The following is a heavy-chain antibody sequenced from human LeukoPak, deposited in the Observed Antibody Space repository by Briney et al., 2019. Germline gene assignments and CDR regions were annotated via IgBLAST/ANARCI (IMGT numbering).Heavy chain of an antibody. CDR2: INPNSGGT. Sequence: ASVKVSCKASGYTFTSYYMHWVRQAPGQGLEWMGWINPNSGGTNYAQKFQGRVTMTRDTSISTAYMELSRLRSEDTAVYYCARDKRYDILIGYYYGMDVWGQGTTVTVSS. CDR3: ARDKRYDILIGYYYGMDV. CDR1: GYTFTSYY. J-gene: IGHJ6*02. V-gene: IGHV1-2*02. D-gene: IGHD3-9*01.